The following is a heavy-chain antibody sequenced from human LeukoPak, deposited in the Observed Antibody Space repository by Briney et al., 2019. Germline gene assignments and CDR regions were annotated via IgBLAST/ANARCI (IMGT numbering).Heavy chain of an antibody. CDR2: IYYSGST. CDR3: ARERPNYYDSSGYYSKNYYYYYMDV. D-gene: IGHD3-22*01. J-gene: IGHJ6*03. Sequence: SETLSLTCTVSGGSISSYYWSWIRQPPGKGLEWIGYIYYSGSTNYNPSLESRVTISVDTSKNQFSLKLSSVTAADTAVYYCARERPNYYDSSGYYSKNYYYYYMDVWGKGTTVTVSS. CDR1: GGSISSYY. V-gene: IGHV4-59*01.